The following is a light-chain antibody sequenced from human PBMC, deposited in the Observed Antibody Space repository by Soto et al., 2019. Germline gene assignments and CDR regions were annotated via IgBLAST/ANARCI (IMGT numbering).Light chain of an antibody. CDR2: DVS. CDR3: SSYTSASALL. J-gene: IGLJ1*01. Sequence: QSALTQPASVSGSPGQSITISCTGTSSDVGGYNYVSWYQQHPGKAPKLMIFDVSNRPSGVSYRFSGSKSGNTASLTISGLQAEDEADYYCSSYTSASALLFGTGTKLTVL. CDR1: SSDVGGYNY. V-gene: IGLV2-14*03.